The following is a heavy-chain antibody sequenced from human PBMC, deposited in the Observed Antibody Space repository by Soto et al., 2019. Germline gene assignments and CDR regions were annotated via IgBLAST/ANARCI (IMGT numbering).Heavy chain of an antibody. Sequence: LSLTCTVSGGSISSSSYYWGWIRQPPGKGLEWIGSIYYSGSTYYNPSLKSRVTISVDTSKNQFSLKLSSVTAADTAVYYCASMVRGVIITEYFDYWGQGTLVTVSS. CDR3: ASMVRGVIITEYFDY. D-gene: IGHD3-10*01. CDR2: IYYSGST. V-gene: IGHV4-39*01. J-gene: IGHJ4*02. CDR1: GGSISSSSYY.